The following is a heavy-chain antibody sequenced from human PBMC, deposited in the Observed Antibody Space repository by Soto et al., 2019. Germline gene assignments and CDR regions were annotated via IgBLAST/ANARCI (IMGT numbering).Heavy chain of an antibody. D-gene: IGHD6-19*01. CDR2: ISGSGGST. J-gene: IGHJ4*02. Sequence: EVQLLESGGGLVQPGGSLRLSCAASGFTFSNYAMNWVRQAPGKGLEWVSVISGSGGSTYHTDSVKGRFTISRDNSKNTLYPQMTSLRAEDTAVYYCATRSSGWYFDYWGQGTLVTVSS. V-gene: IGHV3-23*01. CDR1: GFTFSNYA. CDR3: ATRSSGWYFDY.